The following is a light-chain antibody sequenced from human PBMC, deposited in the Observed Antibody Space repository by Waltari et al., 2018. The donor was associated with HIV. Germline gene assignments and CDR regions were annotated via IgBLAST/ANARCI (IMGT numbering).Light chain of an antibody. J-gene: IGLJ2*01. CDR1: YSY. V-gene: IGLV2-14*03. CDR2: DGT. Sequence: QSALTQPASVSGSPGQSITISCTGYSYVAWYQQHPGKAPKVIIHDGTNRPSGVSYRFSGSKSDDSASLTISGLQAEDEAVYFCSPYTSNSVFFGGGTRLTVL. CDR3: SPYTSNSVF.